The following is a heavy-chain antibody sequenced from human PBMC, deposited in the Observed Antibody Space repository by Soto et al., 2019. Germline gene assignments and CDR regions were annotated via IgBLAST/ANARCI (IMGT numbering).Heavy chain of an antibody. V-gene: IGHV4-59*01. D-gene: IGHD6-13*01. CDR3: ARAAFIGSSWPFDY. CDR2: IYYSGST. CDR1: GGSISSYY. J-gene: IGHJ4*02. Sequence: SETLSLTCTVSGGSISSYYWSWIRQPPGKGLEWIGYIYYSGSTNYNPSLKSRVTISVDTSKNQFSLKLSSVTAADTAVYYCARAAFIGSSWPFDYWGQGTLVTVSS.